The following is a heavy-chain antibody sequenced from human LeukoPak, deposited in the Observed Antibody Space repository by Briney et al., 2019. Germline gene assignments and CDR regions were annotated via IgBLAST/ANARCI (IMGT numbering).Heavy chain of an antibody. Sequence: GGSLRLSCAASGFTVSSNYMSWVRQAPGKGLEWVSVIYRGSSGTYYTDSVKGRFTISSHNSKNTLYLQMNSLRAEDAAVYYCARVGSGWYDFDYWGQGTLVTVSS. V-gene: IGHV3-53*04. CDR1: GFTVSSNY. CDR3: ARVGSGWYDFDY. D-gene: IGHD6-19*01. CDR2: IYRGSSGT. J-gene: IGHJ4*02.